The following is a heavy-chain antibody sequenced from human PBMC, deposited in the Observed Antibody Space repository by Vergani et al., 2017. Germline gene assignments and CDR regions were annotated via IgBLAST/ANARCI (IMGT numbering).Heavy chain of an antibody. CDR1: GYSFSSYW. CDR3: ARAPMIAPVCEDD. Sequence: EVQLVQSGAEVKKPGESLKISCKGSGYSFSSYWIGWVRQMPGKGLEWMGIIYPGDSDTRYRPSFQGQVTISADKSISAAYLQWSSLKASDTAMYYCARAPMIAPVCEDDWGQGTLVTVAS. V-gene: IGHV5-51*01. CDR2: IYPGDSDT. D-gene: IGHD3-22*01. J-gene: IGHJ4*02.